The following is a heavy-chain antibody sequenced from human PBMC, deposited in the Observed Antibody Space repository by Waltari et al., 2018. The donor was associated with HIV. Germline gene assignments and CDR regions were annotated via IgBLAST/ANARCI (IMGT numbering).Heavy chain of an antibody. Sequence: EVQLLESGGGLVQPGGFLRLSCAASGFTFINYAMPWVRQAPGKGLEVCSVISGSGATTYYAASVKGRFTISRDNSKNTLYLQISSLRAEDTAVYYCAKRPSSSNLGWYFDYWGQGTLVTVSS. CDR1: GFTFINYA. D-gene: IGHD6-6*01. V-gene: IGHV3-23*01. CDR3: AKRPSSSNLGWYFDY. CDR2: ISGSGATT. J-gene: IGHJ4*02.